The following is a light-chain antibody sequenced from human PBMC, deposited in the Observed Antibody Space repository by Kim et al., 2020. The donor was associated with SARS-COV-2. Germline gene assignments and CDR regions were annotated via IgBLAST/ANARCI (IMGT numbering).Light chain of an antibody. CDR2: DAS. J-gene: IGKJ2*01. CDR3: QERSNWPRRT. CDR1: QTISNY. V-gene: IGKV3-11*01. Sequence: EIVLTQSPATLSLSPGERATLSCRASQTISNYLAWYQQKPGQAPRLLIYDASIRATGIPGRFSGSGSETDFTLTIHSLEPEDFAVYYCQERSNWPRRTFGQGTKLEI.